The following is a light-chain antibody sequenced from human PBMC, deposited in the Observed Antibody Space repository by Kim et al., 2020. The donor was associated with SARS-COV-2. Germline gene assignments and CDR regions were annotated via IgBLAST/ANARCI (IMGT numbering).Light chain of an antibody. CDR2: GAS. Sequence: SPGERPPLLCSASQGLRSPSLALPQEKPGQAPGLLLCGASTRATGIPDRFRGSGSGTDFTLTISRREPEDCAVYYCQQYGSSTPTFGQGTKVEIK. J-gene: IGKJ1*01. V-gene: IGKV3-20*01. CDR1: QGLRSPS. CDR3: QQYGSSTPT.